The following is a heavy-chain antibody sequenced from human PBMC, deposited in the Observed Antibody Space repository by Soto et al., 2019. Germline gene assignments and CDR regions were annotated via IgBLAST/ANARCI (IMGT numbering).Heavy chain of an antibody. CDR2: INPKSGGT. D-gene: IGHD1-26*01. CDR1: GYTFTVYY. J-gene: IGHJ4*02. V-gene: IGHV1-2*02. CDR3: VRDLPKGGGSAGFDY. Sequence: GASVKVSCKASGYTFTVYYMHWVRQAPGQGLEWMGWINPKSGGTMYPQKFQGRVTMTWDTSISTAYMALTRLRSDDTAVYYCVRDLPKGGGSAGFDYWGQGTPVPVYS.